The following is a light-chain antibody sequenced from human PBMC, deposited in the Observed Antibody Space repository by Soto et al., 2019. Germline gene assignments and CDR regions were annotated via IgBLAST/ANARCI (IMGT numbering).Light chain of an antibody. CDR2: DAS. V-gene: IGKV1-33*01. CDR1: QDIRNY. Sequence: DIQMTQSPSSLSASVGDRVTITCQASQDIRNYLNWYQQKPGQAPKRLIYDASYLETGVPSRFSGSGSGTDFTFPINSLQPEDIATYYCQQYVDFPQTFGQGTKLEIK. CDR3: QQYVDFPQT. J-gene: IGKJ2*01.